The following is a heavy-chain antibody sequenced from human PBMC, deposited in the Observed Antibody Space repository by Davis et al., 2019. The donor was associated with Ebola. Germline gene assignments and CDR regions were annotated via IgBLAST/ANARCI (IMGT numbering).Heavy chain of an antibody. Sequence: GESLKISCAASGFTFSSYGMHWVRQAPGKGLYWVAVISYDGSNKYYADSVKGRFTISRDTSKNTLYLQMNSLRAEDTAVYYCARGVWYSIVGASTDYWGQGTLVTVSS. J-gene: IGHJ4*02. V-gene: IGHV3-30*03. CDR1: GFTFSSYG. CDR2: ISYDGSNK. D-gene: IGHD1-26*01. CDR3: ARGVWYSIVGASTDY.